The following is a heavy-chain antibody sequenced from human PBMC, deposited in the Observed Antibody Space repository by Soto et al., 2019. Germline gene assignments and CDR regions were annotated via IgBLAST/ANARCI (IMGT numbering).Heavy chain of an antibody. D-gene: IGHD6-19*01. Sequence: ASVKVSCKASGYTFTNYAIHWVLQAPGQRLEWMGWINAGNDNTKYSQKFQGRVTITRDTSASTTYMELSSLRSEDTAVYYCAKDGALAGTPQKWFDPCGQGTLVTVSS. CDR1: GYTFTNYA. CDR3: AKDGALAGTPQKWFDP. J-gene: IGHJ5*02. CDR2: INAGNDNT. V-gene: IGHV1-3*01.